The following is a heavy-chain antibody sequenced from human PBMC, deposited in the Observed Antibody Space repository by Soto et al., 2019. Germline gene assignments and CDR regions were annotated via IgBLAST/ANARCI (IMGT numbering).Heavy chain of an antibody. J-gene: IGHJ5*02. CDR1: GYTFTSYG. CDR3: ARDRRDRAGNCLDP. V-gene: IGHV1-18*01. CDR2: ISAYNGNT. Sequence: GASVKVSCKASGYTFTSYGISWVRQAPGQGLEWMGWISAYNGNTNYAQKLQGRVTMTTDTSTSTACMELRSLRSDDTAVYYCARDRRDRAGNCLDPWGQGTLVTVSS.